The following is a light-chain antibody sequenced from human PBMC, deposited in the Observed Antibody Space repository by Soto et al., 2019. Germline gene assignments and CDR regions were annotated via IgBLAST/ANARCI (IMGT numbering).Light chain of an antibody. Sequence: DIQMTQSPSTLSASVGDRVTITCRASQSISGWLAWYQQKPGKAPKLLIYTASSLQSGVPSRFSGSGSGTDFTLTIRSLQPEDFATYYCKQSYSNPITFGQGTRLEIK. J-gene: IGKJ5*01. V-gene: IGKV1-39*01. CDR3: KQSYSNPIT. CDR2: TAS. CDR1: QSISGW.